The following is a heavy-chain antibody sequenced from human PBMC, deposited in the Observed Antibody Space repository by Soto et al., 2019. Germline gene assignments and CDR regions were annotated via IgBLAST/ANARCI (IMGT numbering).Heavy chain of an antibody. V-gene: IGHV4-39*01. J-gene: IGHJ4*02. CDR3: ARHGPGGSYSDY. CDR2: NYYSGST. Sequence: QLQLQESGPGLVKPSETLSLTCTVSGGSISSSSYYWGWIRQPPGKGLEWIGSNYYSGSTYYNPSLKSRVTISVDTSKNQFSLKLRSVTAADTAVYYCARHGPGGSYSDYWGQGTLVTVSS. D-gene: IGHD1-26*01. CDR1: GGSISSSSYY.